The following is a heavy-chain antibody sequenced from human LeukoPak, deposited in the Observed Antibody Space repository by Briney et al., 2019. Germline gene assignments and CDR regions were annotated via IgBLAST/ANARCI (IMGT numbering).Heavy chain of an antibody. Sequence: SETLSLTCIVSGGSINSKSYYWGWVRQPPGKGLEWIGSLYYKGNPYYLPSLESRITLSMDTSKNQFSLKLSSVTAADTAVYYCARHALSGSYYFDYWGQGTLVTVSS. V-gene: IGHV4-39*01. CDR2: LYYKGNP. J-gene: IGHJ4*02. D-gene: IGHD1-26*01. CDR3: ARHALSGSYYFDY. CDR1: GGSINSKSYY.